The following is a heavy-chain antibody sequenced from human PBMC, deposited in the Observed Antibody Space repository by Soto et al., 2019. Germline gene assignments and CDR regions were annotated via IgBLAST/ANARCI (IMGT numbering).Heavy chain of an antibody. CDR3: AKVSLAATTIPDYYYYGMDV. CDR1: GFTFSSYA. D-gene: IGHD6-6*01. V-gene: IGHV3-30-3*01. J-gene: IGHJ6*02. CDR2: ISYDGSNK. Sequence: GGSLRLSCAASGFTFSSYAMHWVRQAPGKGLEWVAVISYDGSNKYYADSVKGRFTISRDNSKNTLYLQMNSLRAEDTAVYYCAKVSLAATTIPDYYYYGMDVWGQGTKVTVYS.